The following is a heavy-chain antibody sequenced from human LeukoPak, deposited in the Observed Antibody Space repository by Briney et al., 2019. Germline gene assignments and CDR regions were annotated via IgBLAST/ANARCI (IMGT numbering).Heavy chain of an antibody. J-gene: IGHJ6*02. D-gene: IGHD5/OR15-5a*01. V-gene: IGHV4-30-4*08. Sequence: TLSLTCTVSGGSISSSAYYWGWIRQPPGKGLEWIGFISYSGNTYSTPSLESRLTISIDTAKNQFSLSLSSVTAADTAVYFFAKKIVSNYHYNGMDVWGQGTTVTVSS. CDR2: ISYSGNT. CDR3: AKKIVSNYHYNGMDV. CDR1: GGSISSSAYY.